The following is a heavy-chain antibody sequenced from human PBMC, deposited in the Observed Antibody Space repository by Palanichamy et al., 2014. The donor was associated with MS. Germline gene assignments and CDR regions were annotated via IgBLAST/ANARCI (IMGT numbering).Heavy chain of an antibody. CDR1: GFTFSSYS. CDR2: ISSSSSYI. V-gene: IGHV3-21*01. CDR3: ARDEAGITIFGVVTRPYYYGMDV. Sequence: EVQLVESGEGLVKPGGSLRLSCAASGFTFSSYSMNWVRQAPGKGLEWVSSISSSSSYIYYADSVKGRFTISRDNAKNSLYLQMNSLRAEDTAVYYCARDEAGITIFGVVTRPYYYGMDVWGQGTTVTVSS. D-gene: IGHD3-3*01. J-gene: IGHJ6*02.